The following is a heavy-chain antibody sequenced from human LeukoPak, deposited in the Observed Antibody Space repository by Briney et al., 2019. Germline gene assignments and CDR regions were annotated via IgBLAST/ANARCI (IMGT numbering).Heavy chain of an antibody. CDR3: TRDPRLNWFDP. V-gene: IGHV3-49*04. J-gene: IGHJ5*02. Sequence: TGGSLRLSCTASGFTSGDYAMSWVRQAPGKGLEWVGFIRSKAYGGTTEYAASVKGRFTISRNDSKSIAYLQMNSLKTEDTAVYYCTRDPRLNWFDPWGQGTLVTVSS. CDR1: GFTSGDYA. CDR2: IRSKAYGGTT.